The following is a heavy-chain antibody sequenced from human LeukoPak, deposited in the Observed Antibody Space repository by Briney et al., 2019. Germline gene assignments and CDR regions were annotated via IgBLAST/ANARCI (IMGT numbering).Heavy chain of an antibody. CDR3: ARGPNYYDSSDDAFDI. CDR1: GYSFTSYW. D-gene: IGHD3-22*01. CDR2: IYPGDSDT. Sequence: GESLKTSCKGSGYSFTSYWIGWVRQMPGKGLEWMGIIYPGDSDTRYSPSFQGQVTISADKTISTAYLQWSSLKASDTALYYCARGPNYYDSSDDAFDIWGQGTMVTVSP. J-gene: IGHJ3*02. V-gene: IGHV5-51*01.